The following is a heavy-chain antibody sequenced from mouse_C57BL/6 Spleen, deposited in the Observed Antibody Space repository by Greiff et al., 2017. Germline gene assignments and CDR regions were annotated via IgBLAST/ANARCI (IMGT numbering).Heavy chain of an antibody. CDR3: ARNGYYGAGFAY. D-gene: IGHD2-3*01. CDR2: IDPSDSYT. J-gene: IGHJ3*01. CDR1: GYTFTSYW. V-gene: IGHV1-69*01. Sequence: QVQLQQSGAELVMPGASVKLSCKASGYTFTSYWMHWVKQRPGQGLEWIGEIDPSDSYTNYNQKFKGKSTLTVDKSSSTAYMQLSSLTSEDAAVYYCARNGYYGAGFAYWGQGTLVTVSA.